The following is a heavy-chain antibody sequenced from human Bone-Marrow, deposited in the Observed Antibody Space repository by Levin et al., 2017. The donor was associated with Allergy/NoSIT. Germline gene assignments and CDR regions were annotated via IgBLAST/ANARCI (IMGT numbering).Heavy chain of an antibody. CDR1: GYSISSGYY. CDR2: IHQSGST. CDR3: ARAGSWYGHLYWFDP. D-gene: IGHD6-13*01. Sequence: PSETLSLNCSVSGYSISSGYYWGWVRQPPGKGLEWIGSIHQSGSTYYNPSLKSRVTISVDTSMNQFSLKLTSVTAADTAVYYCARAGSWYGHLYWFDPWGQGTLVIASS. V-gene: IGHV4-38-2*02. J-gene: IGHJ5*02.